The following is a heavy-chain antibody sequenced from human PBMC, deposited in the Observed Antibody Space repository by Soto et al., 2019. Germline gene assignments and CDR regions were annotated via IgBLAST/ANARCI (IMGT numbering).Heavy chain of an antibody. J-gene: IGHJ6*02. CDR2: ISASGNYT. D-gene: IGHD5-18*01. Sequence: GGSLRLSCGASEFIFRDYYMSWIRQAPGKGLEWVSYISASGNYTKYADAVKGRFTVSRDNVGKSLYLQMNGLRAEDTAIYYCARITWKHEPSRKKDYFYGMDVWGQGTSVTVSS. CDR3: ARITWKHEPSRKKDYFYGMDV. V-gene: IGHV3-11*03. CDR1: EFIFRDYY.